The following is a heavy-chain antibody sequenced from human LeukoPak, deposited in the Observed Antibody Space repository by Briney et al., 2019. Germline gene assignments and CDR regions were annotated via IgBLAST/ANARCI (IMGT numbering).Heavy chain of an antibody. CDR3: PRSNDYSTSFFAY. Sequence: GGSLRLSCAASGFTFSGSAMHWVRQASGKGLEWLGRVRSTANSYATTYAASVKGRFTVSRDDSRTTAYLQMNSLKTEDTAVYYCPRSNDYSTSFFAYGGQGPLVTVPS. CDR2: VRSTANSYAT. CDR1: GFTFSGSA. J-gene: IGHJ4*02. V-gene: IGHV3-73*01. D-gene: IGHD4-11*01.